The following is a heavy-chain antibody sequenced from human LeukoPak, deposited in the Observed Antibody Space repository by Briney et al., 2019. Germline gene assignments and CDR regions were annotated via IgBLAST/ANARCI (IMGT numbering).Heavy chain of an antibody. V-gene: IGHV4-39*07. CDR1: GGSISSSSYY. Sequence: PSETLSLTCTVSGGSISSSSYYWGWIRQPPGKGLEWIGSIYNSGSTYYNPSLKSRVTISVDTSKNQFSLKLSSVTAADTAVYYCARVSVGVVDYWGQGTLVTVSS. CDR3: ARVSVGVVDY. J-gene: IGHJ4*02. CDR2: IYNSGST. D-gene: IGHD3-16*01.